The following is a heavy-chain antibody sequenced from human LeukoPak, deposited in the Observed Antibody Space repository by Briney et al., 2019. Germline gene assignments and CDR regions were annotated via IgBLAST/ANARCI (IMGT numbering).Heavy chain of an antibody. CDR1: GYTFTGYY. V-gene: IGHV1-2*02. Sequence: ASVKVSCKASGYTFTGYYMHWVRQAPGQGLEWMGWINPNSGGTNYARKFQGRVTMTRDTSISTAYMELSRLRSDDTAVYYCVRWFGELSRSTDYWGQGTLVTVSS. D-gene: IGHD3-10*01. J-gene: IGHJ4*02. CDR2: INPNSGGT. CDR3: VRWFGELSRSTDY.